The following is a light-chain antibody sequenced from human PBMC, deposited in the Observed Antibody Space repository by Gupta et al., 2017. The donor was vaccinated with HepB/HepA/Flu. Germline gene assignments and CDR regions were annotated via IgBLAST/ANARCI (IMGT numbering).Light chain of an antibody. V-gene: IGKV3-20*01. J-gene: IGKJ2*01. CDR1: ETISSRY. CDR2: GAS. Sequence: EIVLTQSPGTLSLSPGERATLSCRASETISSRYITWYQHKVGQGPRLLIYGASSRATGIPDRFSGNGYGTDFTLTISRREPEDFAVYYCKRYYGSFRYTFGQGAKIEI. CDR3: KRYYGSFRYT.